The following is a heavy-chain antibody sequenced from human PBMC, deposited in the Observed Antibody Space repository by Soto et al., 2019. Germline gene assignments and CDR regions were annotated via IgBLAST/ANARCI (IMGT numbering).Heavy chain of an antibody. CDR3: TRGDWWELPTMDY. V-gene: IGHV3-73*01. J-gene: IGHJ4*02. CDR2: IRSKANSYAT. Sequence: PGGSLRLSCEASGFTFSGSAMHWVRQASGKGLEWVGRIRSKANSYATASAASVKGRFTISRDDSKNTAYLQMNSLKTEDTAVYFCTRGDWWELPTMDYWGQRTLVTVSS. CDR1: GFTFSGSA. D-gene: IGHD1-26*01.